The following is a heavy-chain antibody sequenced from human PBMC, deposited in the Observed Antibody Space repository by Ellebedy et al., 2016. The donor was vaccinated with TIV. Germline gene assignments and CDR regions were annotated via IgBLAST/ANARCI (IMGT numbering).Heavy chain of an antibody. CDR1: GGSVPSYY. V-gene: IGHV4-59*02. J-gene: IGHJ2*01. CDR2: IYYTGST. CDR3: ASRGGAAMVWYFDL. Sequence: MPSETLSLTCTVSGGSVPSYYWSWIRQSPGKGLEWIGHIYYTGSTTYNPSLKSRVTISVDTSKNQFSLRLTSVTTADTAVYYCASRGGAAMVWYFDLWGRGTLVTVSS. D-gene: IGHD2-2*01.